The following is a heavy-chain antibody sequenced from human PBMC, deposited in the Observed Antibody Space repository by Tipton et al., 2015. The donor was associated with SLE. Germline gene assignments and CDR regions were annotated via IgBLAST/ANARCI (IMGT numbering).Heavy chain of an antibody. D-gene: IGHD1-26*01. CDR2: IYYSGST. J-gene: IGHJ6*02. Sequence: TLSLTCAVSGYSISSGYYWGWIRQPPGKGLEWIGSIYYSGSTNYNPSLKSRGTISVDTSKNHFSLKLSSVSAADTAVYYCARWEWDGMDVWGQGTTVTVSS. CDR1: GYSISSGYY. CDR3: ARWEWDGMDV. V-gene: IGHV4-61*03.